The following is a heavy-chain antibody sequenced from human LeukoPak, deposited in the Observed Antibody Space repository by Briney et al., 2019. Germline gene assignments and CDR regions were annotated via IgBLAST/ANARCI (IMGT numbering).Heavy chain of an antibody. D-gene: IGHD1-1*01. Sequence: TGGSLSLSCAASGFTFSSYAMSWVRQAPGKGLEWVSAIRGSGGSTYYADSVKGRFTIYRDNSKNTLYLQMNSLRAEDTAVYYCAKDLNFKSGFDPWGQGTLVTVSS. CDR1: GFTFSSYA. V-gene: IGHV3-23*01. CDR2: IRGSGGST. CDR3: AKDLNFKSGFDP. J-gene: IGHJ5*02.